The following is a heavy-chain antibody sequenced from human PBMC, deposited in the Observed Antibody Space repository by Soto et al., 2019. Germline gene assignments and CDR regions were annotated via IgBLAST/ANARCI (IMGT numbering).Heavy chain of an antibody. CDR2: IWFDGSNK. Sequence: GFTFSSYGMHWVRQAPGKGLEWVAVIWFDGSNKFYADSVKGRFTISRDNSKNTVSLQMNSLRDEDSAAYYCATTGPYWGQGTLVTVSS. CDR1: GFTFSSYG. V-gene: IGHV3-33*01. J-gene: IGHJ4*02. CDR3: ATTGPY.